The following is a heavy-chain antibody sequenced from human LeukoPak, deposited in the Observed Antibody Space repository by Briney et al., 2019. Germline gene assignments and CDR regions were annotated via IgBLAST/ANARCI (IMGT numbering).Heavy chain of an antibody. J-gene: IGHJ5*02. D-gene: IGHD3-22*01. CDR2: IYYSGST. CDR3: AREHSSGYFNWFDP. CDR1: GGSISSGGYY. Sequence: PSETLSLTCTVSGGSISSGGYYWSWIRQHPGKGLEWIGYIYYSGSTYYNPSLKSRVTISADTSKNQFSLKLSSVTAADTAVYYCAREHSSGYFNWFDPWGQGTLSPSPQ. V-gene: IGHV4-31*03.